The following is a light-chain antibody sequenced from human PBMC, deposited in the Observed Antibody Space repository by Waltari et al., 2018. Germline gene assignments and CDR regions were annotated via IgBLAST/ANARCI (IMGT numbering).Light chain of an antibody. V-gene: IGLV2-23*01. CDR3: CSYAGSRTPWV. Sequence: QSVLTQPASVSGSPGQSITISCTGSRSDVGNDNFVSWYQQHPDEAPKLVIYEGSKRPSGISIRFSGSKSGNTASLTISRLQAEDEADYFCCSYAGSRTPWVFGGGTRVTVL. J-gene: IGLJ3*02. CDR2: EGS. CDR1: RSDVGNDNF.